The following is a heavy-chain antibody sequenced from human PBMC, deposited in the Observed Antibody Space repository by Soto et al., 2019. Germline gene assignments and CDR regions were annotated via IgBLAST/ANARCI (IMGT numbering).Heavy chain of an antibody. Sequence: QVQLVQSGAEVKKPGASVKVSCKASGYTSTSYDINWVRQATGQGLEWMGWMNPNSGNTGYAQKFQGRVTMTRNTSISTAYMELSSRRSEDTAVYYCASGGYCSGGSCSTHWFDPWGQGTLVTVSS. CDR1: GYTSTSYD. V-gene: IGHV1-8*01. CDR2: MNPNSGNT. D-gene: IGHD2-15*01. CDR3: ASGGYCSGGSCSTHWFDP. J-gene: IGHJ5*02.